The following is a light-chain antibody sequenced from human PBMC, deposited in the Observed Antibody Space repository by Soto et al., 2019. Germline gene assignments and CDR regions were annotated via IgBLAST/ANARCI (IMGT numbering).Light chain of an antibody. CDR2: WAS. V-gene: IGKV4-1*01. CDR1: QSVLYSSNNNNY. CDR3: QQYYSTPFT. J-gene: IGKJ3*01. Sequence: DIVMTQSPDSLAVSLVERATINCKSSQSVLYSSNNNNYLAWYQQKPGQPPKLLIYWASTRESGVPDRFSGSGSGTDFTLTISSLQAEDVAVYYCQQYYSTPFTLGPGTKVDIK.